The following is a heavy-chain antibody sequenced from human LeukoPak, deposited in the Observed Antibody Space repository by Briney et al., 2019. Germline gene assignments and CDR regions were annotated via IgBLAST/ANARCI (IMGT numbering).Heavy chain of an antibody. D-gene: IGHD3-22*01. V-gene: IGHV4-34*01. Sequence: SETLSLTCAVYGGSFSGYYWSWIRQPPGKGLEWIGEINHSGSTYYNPSLKSRVTISVDTSKNQFSLKLSSVTAADTAVYYCARGLGMGHDSSGSDWFDSWGQGTLVTVSS. CDR1: GGSFSGYY. J-gene: IGHJ5*01. CDR2: INHSGST. CDR3: ARGLGMGHDSSGSDWFDS.